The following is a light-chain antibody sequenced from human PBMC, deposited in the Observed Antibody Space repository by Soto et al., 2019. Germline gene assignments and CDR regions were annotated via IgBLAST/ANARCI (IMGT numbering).Light chain of an antibody. CDR1: QSISDY. J-gene: IGKJ3*01. Sequence: DIQMTQSPPSLSASVGDRVTISCRASQSISDYLNWYQQKPGKAPKLLIYSASSLQSGVPSRFSGSGSGTDFTLTISSLQPEDFATYYCQQSVSTPRYTFGPGTKVDI. CDR2: SAS. V-gene: IGKV1-39*01. CDR3: QQSVSTPRYT.